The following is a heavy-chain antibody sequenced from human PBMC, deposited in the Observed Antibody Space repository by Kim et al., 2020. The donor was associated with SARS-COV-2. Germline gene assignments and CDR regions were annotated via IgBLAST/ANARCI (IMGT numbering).Heavy chain of an antibody. CDR2: IWYDGSNK. CDR3: ARDYGDYVDYYYGMDV. Sequence: GGSLRLSCAASGFTFSSYGMHWVRQAPGKGLEWVAVIWYDGSNKYYADSVKGRFTISRDNSKNTLYLQMNSLRAEDTAVYYCARDYGDYVDYYYGMDVWGQGTTVTVSS. V-gene: IGHV3-33*01. D-gene: IGHD4-17*01. J-gene: IGHJ6*02. CDR1: GFTFSSYG.